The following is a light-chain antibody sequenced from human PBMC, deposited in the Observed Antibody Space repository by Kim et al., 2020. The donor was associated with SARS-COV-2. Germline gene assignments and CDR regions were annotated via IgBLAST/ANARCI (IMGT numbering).Light chain of an antibody. CDR2: RNN. CDR3: SAWDTSLSAWL. J-gene: IGLJ3*02. CDR1: TSNVANQG. Sequence: RXPATPTCTGDTSNVANQGATCLQQPPGRPPKFLSYRNNDRPSGISERFSASRSGNAASLTITELQPEDEADYYCSAWDTSLSAWLFGGGTQLTVL. V-gene: IGLV10-54*01.